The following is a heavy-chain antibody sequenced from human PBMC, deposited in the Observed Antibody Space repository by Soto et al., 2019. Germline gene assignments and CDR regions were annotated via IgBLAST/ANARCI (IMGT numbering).Heavy chain of an antibody. CDR1: GYSFTSYW. CDR2: IYPGDSDT. Sequence: PGESLKISCKGSGYSFTSYWIGWVRQMPGKGLEWMGIIYPGDSDTRYSPSFQGQVTISADKSISTAYLQWSSLKASDTAMYSCARRNSAIGNWFDPWGQGTLVTVSS. V-gene: IGHV5-51*01. J-gene: IGHJ5*02. CDR3: ARRNSAIGNWFDP. D-gene: IGHD3-10*01.